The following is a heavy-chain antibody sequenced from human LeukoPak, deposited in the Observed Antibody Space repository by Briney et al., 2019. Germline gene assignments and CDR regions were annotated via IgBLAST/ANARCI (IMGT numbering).Heavy chain of an antibody. CDR1: GGSFSGYY. CDR3: ARGFDTYYYGSALLFDP. Sequence: SETLSLTCAVYGGSFSGYYWSWIRQPPGKGLEWIGEINHSGSTNYNPSLKSRVTISVDTSKNQFSLKLSSVTAADTAVYYCARGFDTYYYGSALLFDPWGQGTLVTVSS. D-gene: IGHD3-10*01. J-gene: IGHJ5*02. CDR2: INHSGST. V-gene: IGHV4-34*01.